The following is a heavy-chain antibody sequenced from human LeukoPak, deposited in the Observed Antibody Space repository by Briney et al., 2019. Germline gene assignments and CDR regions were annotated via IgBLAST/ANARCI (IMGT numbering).Heavy chain of an antibody. CDR1: GGSISSYY. J-gene: IGHJ6*02. Sequence: SETLSLTCTVSGGSISSYYWSWTRQPPGKGLEWIGYIYYSGSTNYNPSLKSRVTISVDTSKNQFSLKLSSVTAADTAVYYCARVSAMVDYYYGMDVWGQGTTVTVSS. CDR3: ARVSAMVDYYYGMDV. V-gene: IGHV4-59*01. CDR2: IYYSGST. D-gene: IGHD5-18*01.